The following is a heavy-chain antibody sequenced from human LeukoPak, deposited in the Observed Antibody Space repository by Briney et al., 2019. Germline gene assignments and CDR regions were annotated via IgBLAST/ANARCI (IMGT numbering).Heavy chain of an antibody. CDR1: GDSISGRYY. CDR2: VYHSGST. J-gene: IGHJ4*02. V-gene: IGHV4-38-2*01. Sequence: PSETLSLTCDVSGDSISGRYYWGWIRHPPGKGLEWIGSVYHSGSTHHNPSLKTRVTISADTSKNQFSLKLKSVTAADTAVYYCARNSSGWFFDYWGQGTLVTVSS. CDR3: ARNSSGWFFDY. D-gene: IGHD6-19*01.